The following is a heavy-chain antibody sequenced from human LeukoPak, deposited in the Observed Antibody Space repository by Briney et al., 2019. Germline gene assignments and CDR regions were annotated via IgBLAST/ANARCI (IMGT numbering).Heavy chain of an antibody. CDR3: AKDSVVTLDLDAFDI. CDR1: GFTFSSYA. J-gene: IGHJ3*02. Sequence: GGSLRLSCAASGFTFSSYAMSWVRQAPEKGLEWVSAISGSGGSTYYADSVKGRFTISRDNSKNTLYLQMNSLRAEDTAVYYCAKDSVVTLDLDAFDIWGQGTMVTVSS. D-gene: IGHD2-21*02. CDR2: ISGSGGST. V-gene: IGHV3-23*01.